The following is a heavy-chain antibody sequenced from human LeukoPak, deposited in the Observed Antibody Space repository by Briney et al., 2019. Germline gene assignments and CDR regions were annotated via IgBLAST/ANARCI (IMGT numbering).Heavy chain of an antibody. CDR3: ARDVLRPARGWFDP. D-gene: IGHD3-10*01. CDR1: GGSISSGGYY. J-gene: IGHJ5*02. Sequence: SETLSLTCTVSGGSISSGGYYWSGMRQPPGKGLEWIGYIYHSGSTYYNPSLKSRVTISVDRSTNQFSLKLSSVTAADTAVYYCARDVLRPARGWFDPWGQGTLVTVSS. V-gene: IGHV4-30-2*01. CDR2: IYHSGST.